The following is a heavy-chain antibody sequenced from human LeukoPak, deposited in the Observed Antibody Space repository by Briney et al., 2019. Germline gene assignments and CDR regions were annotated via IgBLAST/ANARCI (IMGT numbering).Heavy chain of an antibody. Sequence: GGSLRLSCTASGFTFSTYWMGWVRQAPGKGLEWVANTREDGSEKYYVDSVKGRFTISRDNAKNSLYLQMNSLRAEDTAVYYCARELAGHYYGSGSSFDYWGQGTLVTVSS. V-gene: IGHV3-7*01. CDR1: GFTFSTYW. CDR3: ARELAGHYYGSGSSFDY. J-gene: IGHJ4*02. CDR2: TREDGSEK. D-gene: IGHD3-10*01.